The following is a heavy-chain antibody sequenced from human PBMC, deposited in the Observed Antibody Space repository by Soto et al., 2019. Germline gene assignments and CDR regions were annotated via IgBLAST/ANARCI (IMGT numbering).Heavy chain of an antibody. CDR1: GFTFISYW. D-gene: IGHD1-26*01. Sequence: PGGSLRLSCTASGFTFISYWMHWVLQAPGKGLVWLSRMNTDGSTTTYADSVKGRFTISRDNSKNTLYLQMNSLTTEDTALYHCAKVGWGGSYSESHAFEIGGQGTMFTFS. V-gene: IGHV3-74*01. J-gene: IGHJ3*02. CDR3: AKVGWGGSYSESHAFEI. CDR2: MNTDGSTT.